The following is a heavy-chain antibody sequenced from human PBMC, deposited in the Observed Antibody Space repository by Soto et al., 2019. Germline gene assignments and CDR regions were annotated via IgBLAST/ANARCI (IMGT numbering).Heavy chain of an antibody. CDR3: ARVGSSIAAEGWFDP. Sequence: SVKVSCKASGGTFSSYAISWVRQAPGQGLEWMGGIIPIFGTANYAQKFQGRVTITADESTSTAYMELSSLRSEDTAVYYCARVGSSIAAEGWFDPWGQGTLVTSPQ. V-gene: IGHV1-69*13. CDR2: IIPIFGTA. D-gene: IGHD6-13*01. J-gene: IGHJ5*02. CDR1: GGTFSSYA.